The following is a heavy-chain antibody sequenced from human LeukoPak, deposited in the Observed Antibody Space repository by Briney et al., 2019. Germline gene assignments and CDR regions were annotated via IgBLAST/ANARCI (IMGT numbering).Heavy chain of an antibody. CDR3: AEDARGGGAGGDPPYN. V-gene: IGHV1-8*01. CDR2: MNPNSGST. J-gene: IGHJ6*01. Sequence: ASVKVSCKASGYTFTNYDFNWMRQATGQGLEWMGWMNPNSGSTGYAQKFQGRVTMTRDTSISTAYMELSSLTSEDTAVYYCAEDARGGGAGGDPPYNWGPGTTVT. D-gene: IGHD3-10*01. CDR1: GYTFTNYD.